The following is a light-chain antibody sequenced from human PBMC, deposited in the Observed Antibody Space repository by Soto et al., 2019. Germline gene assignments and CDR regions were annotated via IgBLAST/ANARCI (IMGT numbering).Light chain of an antibody. CDR3: QRYMT. Sequence: DIQMTQSPSTLSASVGDRVTITCRASQSISSWLAWYQQKPGKAPKLLIYKASSLQSGVPSRFSGSGSGTEFTLTISSLQPDDFATYYCQRYMTFGQGTKVDIK. CDR2: KAS. CDR1: QSISSW. J-gene: IGKJ1*01. V-gene: IGKV1-5*03.